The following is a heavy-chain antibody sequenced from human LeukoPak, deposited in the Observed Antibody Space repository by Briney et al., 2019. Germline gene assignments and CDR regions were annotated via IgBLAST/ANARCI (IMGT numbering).Heavy chain of an antibody. V-gene: IGHV3-30*18. CDR2: ISYDGRDK. CDR3: AKSFRSTSLDY. CDR1: GFTFSSYG. J-gene: IGHJ4*02. Sequence: PGGSLRLSCAASGFTFSSYGMQWVRQAPGKGLEWVAIISYDGRDKFYEDSVKGRFTISRDNSKNTLYLQMNNLRAEDTAVYYCAKSFRSTSLDYWGQGTLVTVSS. D-gene: IGHD2-2*01.